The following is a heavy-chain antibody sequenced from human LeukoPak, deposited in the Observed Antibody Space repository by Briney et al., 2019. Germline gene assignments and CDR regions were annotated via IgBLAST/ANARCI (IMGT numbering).Heavy chain of an antibody. CDR1: GFTVSSNY. CDR2: IYSGGST. Sequence: GSLRLSCAASGFTVSSNYMSWVRQAPGKGLERVSVIYSGGSTYYADSVKGRFTISRDNSKNTLYLQMNSLRAEDTVVYYRARGHDGSGSYSYDYWGQGTLVTVSS. CDR3: ARGHDGSGSYSYDY. J-gene: IGHJ4*02. V-gene: IGHV3-53*01. D-gene: IGHD1-26*01.